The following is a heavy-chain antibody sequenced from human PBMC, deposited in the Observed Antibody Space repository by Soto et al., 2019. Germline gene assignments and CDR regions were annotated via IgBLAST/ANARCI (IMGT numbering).Heavy chain of an antibody. Sequence: SETLSLTCTVSGGSVSSGSYYWSWIRQPPGKGLEWIGYIYYSGSTNYNPSLKSRVTISVDTSKNQFSLKLSSVTAADTAVYYCARGDDSSGYYSPLKPYYFDYWGHGTLVPVSS. CDR3: ARGDDSSGYYSPLKPYYFDY. CDR2: IYYSGST. CDR1: GGSVSSGSYY. J-gene: IGHJ4*01. D-gene: IGHD3-22*01. V-gene: IGHV4-61*01.